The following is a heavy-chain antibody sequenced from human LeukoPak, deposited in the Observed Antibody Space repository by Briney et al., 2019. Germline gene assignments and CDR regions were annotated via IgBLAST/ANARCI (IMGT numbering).Heavy chain of an antibody. CDR3: ARDLGVVVPAAIFDP. D-gene: IGHD2-2*01. V-gene: IGHV4-59*01. CDR1: GGSFSSYY. J-gene: IGHJ5*02. Sequence: PSETLSLTCTVSGGSFSSYYWSWIRQPPGKGLEWIGYIYYSGSTNYNPSLKSRVTISVDTSKNQFSLKLSSVTAADTAVYYCARDLGVVVPAAIFDPWGQGTLVTVSS. CDR2: IYYSGST.